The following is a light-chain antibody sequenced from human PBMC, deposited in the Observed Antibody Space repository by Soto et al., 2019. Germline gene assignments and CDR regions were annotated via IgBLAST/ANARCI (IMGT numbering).Light chain of an antibody. V-gene: IGLV2-11*01. CDR1: SSDVGALKY. CDR2: DVT. Sequence: QSALTQPRSVSGSPGQSVTISCSGASSDVGALKYVSWYQHHPDKAPKVMIYDVTNRPSGVPDRFSGSKSGNTASLTISGLQAEDEADYYCCSDAGSYVFGTGTKLTVL. CDR3: CSDAGSYV. J-gene: IGLJ1*01.